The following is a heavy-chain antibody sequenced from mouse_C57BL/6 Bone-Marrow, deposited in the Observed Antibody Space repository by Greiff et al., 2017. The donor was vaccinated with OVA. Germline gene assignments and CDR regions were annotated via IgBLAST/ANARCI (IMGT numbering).Heavy chain of an antibody. J-gene: IGHJ4*01. Sequence: VQLQQSGPELVKPGASVKISCKASGYAFSSSWMNWVKQRPGKGLEWIGRIYPGDGDTNYNGKFKGKATLTADKSSSTAYMQLSSLTSEDSAVYFCARGDTTVVGLKDYWGQGTSVTVSS. D-gene: IGHD1-1*01. CDR2: IYPGDGDT. V-gene: IGHV1-82*01. CDR1: GYAFSSSW. CDR3: ARGDTTVVGLKDY.